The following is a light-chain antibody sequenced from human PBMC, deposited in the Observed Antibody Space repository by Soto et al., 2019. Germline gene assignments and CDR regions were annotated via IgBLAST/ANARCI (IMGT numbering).Light chain of an antibody. J-gene: IGKJ4*01. CDR2: DAS. CDR1: QSVSSY. CDR3: QQRSNWPLT. V-gene: IGKV3-11*01. Sequence: EIVLTQSPATLSLSPGERATLSCRSSQSVSSYLAWYQQKPGQAPRLPIYDASNRATGIPARLSGSGSGTDFTVTISSLEPEDFAVYYCQQRSNWPLTFGGGTKVESK.